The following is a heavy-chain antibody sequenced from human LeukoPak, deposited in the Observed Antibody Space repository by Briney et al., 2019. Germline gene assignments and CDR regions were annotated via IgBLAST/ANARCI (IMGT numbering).Heavy chain of an antibody. J-gene: IGHJ4*02. CDR3: ARHNGDYRY. D-gene: IGHD4-17*01. V-gene: IGHV4-39*01. Sequence: PSKTLSLTCTVSGGSISSSSYYWGWIRQPPGKGLEWIGSIYYSGSTYYNPSLKSRVTISVDTSKNQFSLKLSSVTAADTAVYYCARHNGDYRYWGQGTLVTVSS. CDR1: GGSISSSSYY. CDR2: IYYSGST.